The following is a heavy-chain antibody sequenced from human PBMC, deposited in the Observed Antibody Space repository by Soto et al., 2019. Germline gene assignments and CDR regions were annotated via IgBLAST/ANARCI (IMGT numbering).Heavy chain of an antibody. Sequence: ESLRLSCAASGFTFSSYWMSWVRQAPGKGLEWVANIKQDGSEKYYVDPVKGRFTISRDNAKNSLYLQMNSLRAEDTAVYYCAIRPPPPFTLLVVWNDYWGQGTLVTVSS. V-gene: IGHV3-7*03. J-gene: IGHJ4*02. D-gene: IGHD3-22*01. CDR1: GFTFSSYW. CDR2: IKQDGSEK. CDR3: AIRPPPPFTLLVVWNDY.